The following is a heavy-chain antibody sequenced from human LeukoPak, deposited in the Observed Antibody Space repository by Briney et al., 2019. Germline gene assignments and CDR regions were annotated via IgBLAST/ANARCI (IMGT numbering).Heavy chain of an antibody. V-gene: IGHV3-53*01. D-gene: IGHD3-3*01. CDR2: IYSGGIT. CDR1: GFPVRSRY. Sequence: GGSLRLSCEVSGFPVRSRYMTWVRQPPGKGLECVAVIYSGGITYHIDSVKGRFTISRDISKSTMYLEMNNLRVEDTAIYYCASLEGGPSDGRWGQGTLVTVSS. CDR3: ASLEGGPSDGR. J-gene: IGHJ4*02.